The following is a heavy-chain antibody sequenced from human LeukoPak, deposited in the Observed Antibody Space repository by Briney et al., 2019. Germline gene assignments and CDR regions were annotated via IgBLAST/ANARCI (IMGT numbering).Heavy chain of an antibody. D-gene: IGHD3-10*01. Sequence: VASVKVSCKASGGTFSSYAISWVRQAPGRGLEWMGGIIPIFGTANYAQKFQGRVTITADESTSTAYMELSSLRSEDTAVYYCARGVLYGSGADYWGQGTLVTVSS. CDR1: GGTFSSYA. CDR2: IIPIFGTA. CDR3: ARGVLYGSGADY. V-gene: IGHV1-69*13. J-gene: IGHJ4*02.